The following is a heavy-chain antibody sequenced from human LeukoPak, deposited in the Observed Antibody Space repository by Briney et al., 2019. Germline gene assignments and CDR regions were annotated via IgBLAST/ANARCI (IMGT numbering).Heavy chain of an antibody. CDR1: GGSISSYY. D-gene: IGHD3-22*01. CDR2: IYYSGSP. Sequence: SETLSLTCTVSGGSISSYYWTWIRQPPGKGLEWIGYIYYSGSPNYNPSLKSRVTTSVDTSKNQFSLRLSFVTAADTAVYYCARGYDSSGYYFDYWGQGALVTVSS. J-gene: IGHJ4*02. V-gene: IGHV4-59*01. CDR3: ARGYDSSGYYFDY.